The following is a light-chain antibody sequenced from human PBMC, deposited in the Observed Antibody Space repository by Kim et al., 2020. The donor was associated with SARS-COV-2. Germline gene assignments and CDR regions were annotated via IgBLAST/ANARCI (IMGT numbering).Light chain of an antibody. Sequence: EIVLTQSPGTLSLSPGERATLSCRASQSVSSTFLAWYQQKVGQAPRLLIYDASSRATGIPDRFSGSGSGTDFTLTINRLEPEDFAVYYCQQYGSSPWKFGQGTKVDIK. CDR2: DAS. J-gene: IGKJ1*01. V-gene: IGKV3-20*01. CDR3: QQYGSSPWK. CDR1: QSVSSTF.